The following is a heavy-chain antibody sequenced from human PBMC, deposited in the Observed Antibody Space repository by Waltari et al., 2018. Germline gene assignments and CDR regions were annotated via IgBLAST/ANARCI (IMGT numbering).Heavy chain of an antibody. CDR1: GFTFSNTW. J-gene: IGHJ4*02. Sequence: EVQLVESGGGLVNPGGSLRLSCAASGFTFSNTWMAWVRQAPGEGLECIARIKTQSDGGGATYYAAPVTGRFTVSRDESKNMLYLQMSSLKTEDTAMYYCTTDQGDSYTFYSFDYWGQGTLVTVSS. D-gene: IGHD3-16*02. CDR2: IKTQSDGGGAT. CDR3: TTDQGDSYTFYSFDY. V-gene: IGHV3-15*01.